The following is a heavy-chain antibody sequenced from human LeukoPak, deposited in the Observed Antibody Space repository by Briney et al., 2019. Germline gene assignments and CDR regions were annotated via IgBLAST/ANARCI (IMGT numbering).Heavy chain of an antibody. Sequence: PSETLSLTCTVSGGSITSVSYSWSWIRQPAGKGLEWIGRIYTSGSTNYNPSLKSRVTMSVDTSKNQFSLKLSSVTAADTAVYYCARDPGGHSSGYYSNWFDPWGQGTLVTVSS. CDR1: GGSITSVSYS. V-gene: IGHV4-61*02. D-gene: IGHD3-22*01. CDR3: ARDPGGHSSGYYSNWFDP. CDR2: IYTSGST. J-gene: IGHJ5*02.